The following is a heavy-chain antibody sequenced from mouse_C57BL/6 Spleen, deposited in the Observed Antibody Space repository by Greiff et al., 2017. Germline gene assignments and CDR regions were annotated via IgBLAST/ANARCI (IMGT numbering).Heavy chain of an antibody. CDR3: AREDYYGSSHYDMDD. V-gene: IGHV1-39*01. D-gene: IGHD1-1*01. Sequence: EVQLQQSGPELVKPGASVKISCKASGYSFTDYNMNWVKQRNGKSLEWIGVINPNYGTTSYNQKFKGKATLTVDQSSSTAYMQHNSLTSEDAAVYYCAREDYYGSSHYDMDDWGKGTSVTVSS. CDR2: INPNYGTT. J-gene: IGHJ4*01. CDR1: GYSFTDYN.